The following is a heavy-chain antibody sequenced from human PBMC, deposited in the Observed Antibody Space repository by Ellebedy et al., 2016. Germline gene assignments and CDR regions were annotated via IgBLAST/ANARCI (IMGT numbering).Heavy chain of an antibody. J-gene: IGHJ4*02. CDR1: GGTFSSYA. D-gene: IGHD3-10*01. V-gene: IGHV1-69*13. CDR3: ARDRITMVRGVIILAY. Sequence: SVKVSCXASGGTFSSYAISWVRQAPGQGLESMGGIIPIFGTANYAQKFQGRVTVTADESTSTAYMELSSLRSEDTAVYYCARDRITMVRGVIILAYWGQGTLVTVSS. CDR2: IIPIFGTA.